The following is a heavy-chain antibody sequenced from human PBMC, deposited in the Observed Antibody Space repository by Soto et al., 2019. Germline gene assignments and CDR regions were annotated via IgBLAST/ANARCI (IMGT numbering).Heavy chain of an antibody. CDR2: ISSSSSTI. D-gene: IGHD3-3*01. V-gene: IGHV3-48*02. Sequence: LRLSCAASGFTFSSYSMNWVRQAPGKGLERVSYISSSSSTIYYADSVKGRFTISRDNAKNSLYLQMNSLRDEDTAVYYCARAPYDFWSGYSDYWGQGTLVTVS. CDR1: GFTFSSYS. CDR3: ARAPYDFWSGYSDY. J-gene: IGHJ4*02.